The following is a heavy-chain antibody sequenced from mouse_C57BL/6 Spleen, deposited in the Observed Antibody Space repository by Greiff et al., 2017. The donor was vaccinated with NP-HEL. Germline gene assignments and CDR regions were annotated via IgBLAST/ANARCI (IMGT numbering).Heavy chain of an antibody. V-gene: IGHV1-26*01. Sequence: EVQLQQSGPELVKPGASVKISCKASGYTFTDYYMNWVKQSHGKSLEWIGDINPNNGGTSYNQKFKGKATLTVDKSSSTAYMELRSLTSEDSAVYYCASPVYDYDNWYFDVWGTGTTVTVSS. CDR3: ASPVYDYDNWYFDV. CDR2: INPNNGGT. D-gene: IGHD2-4*01. CDR1: GYTFTDYY. J-gene: IGHJ1*03.